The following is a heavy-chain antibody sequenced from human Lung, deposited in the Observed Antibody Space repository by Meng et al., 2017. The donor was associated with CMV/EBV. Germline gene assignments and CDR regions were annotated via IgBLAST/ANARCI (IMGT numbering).Heavy chain of an antibody. CDR1: GGSFSGYF. CDR3: ARGTVTSRVIVPPFAIKIVYGMDV. Sequence: SQTLSLTCAVYGGSFSGYFWSWIRQPPGKGLEWIGEINHSGSTNYNPSLKSRVTISVDTSKNQFFLKLSSVTAADTAVYYCARGTVTSRVIVPPFAIKIVYGMDVWGQGTXVTVSS. CDR2: INHSGST. J-gene: IGHJ6*02. V-gene: IGHV4-34*01. D-gene: IGHD2-2*01.